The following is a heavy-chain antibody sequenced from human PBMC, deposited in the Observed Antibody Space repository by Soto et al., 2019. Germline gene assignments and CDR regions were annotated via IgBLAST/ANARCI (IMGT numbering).Heavy chain of an antibody. D-gene: IGHD5-18*01. CDR3: ARRDPDTAMVTSNYYYGMDV. J-gene: IGHJ6*02. Sequence: ASVKVSCKASGGTFSSYAISWVRQAPGQGLEWMGGIIPIFGTANYAQKFQGRVTITADESTSTAYMELSSLRSEDTAVYYCARRDPDTAMVTSNYYYGMDVWGQGTTVTVSS. CDR1: GGTFSSYA. CDR2: IIPIFGTA. V-gene: IGHV1-69*13.